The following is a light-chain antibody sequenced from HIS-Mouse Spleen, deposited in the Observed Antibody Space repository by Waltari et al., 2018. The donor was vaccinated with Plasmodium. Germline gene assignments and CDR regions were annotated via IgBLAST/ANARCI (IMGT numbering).Light chain of an antibody. Sequence: AIRMTQPPSSFPASTGDRVTLTCRASQGISSYLAWYQQKPGKAPKLLIYAASTLQSGVPSRFSGSGSGTDFTLTISCLQSEDFATYYCQQYYSYPLTFGGGTKVEIK. J-gene: IGKJ4*01. CDR1: QGISSY. CDR2: AAS. V-gene: IGKV1-8*01. CDR3: QQYYSYPLT.